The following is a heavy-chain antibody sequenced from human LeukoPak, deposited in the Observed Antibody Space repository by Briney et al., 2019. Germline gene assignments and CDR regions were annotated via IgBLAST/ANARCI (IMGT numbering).Heavy chain of an antibody. CDR1: GGTFSSYA. CDR3: ARRGYCSSTSCASSPGSEYNWFDP. Sequence: SVKVSCKASGGTFSSYAISWVRQAPGQGLEWMGGIIPIFGTANYAQKFQGRVTITADESTSTAYMELSSLRSEDTAVYYCARRGYCSSTSCASSPGSEYNWFDPWGQGTLVTVSS. CDR2: IIPIFGTA. V-gene: IGHV1-69*01. J-gene: IGHJ5*02. D-gene: IGHD2-2*01.